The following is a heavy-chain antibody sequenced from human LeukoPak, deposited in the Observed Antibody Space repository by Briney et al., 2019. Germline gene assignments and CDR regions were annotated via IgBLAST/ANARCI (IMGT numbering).Heavy chain of an antibody. CDR1: GGSFSGYY. CDR3: AKTREGYYDSSGASGFDP. CDR2: INHSGST. D-gene: IGHD3-22*01. V-gene: IGHV4-34*01. J-gene: IGHJ5*02. Sequence: SETLSLTCAVYGGSFSGYYWGWIRQPPGKGLEWIGEINHSGSTNYNPSLKSRVIISVDTSKNQFSLKLSSVTAADTAVYYCAKTREGYYDSSGASGFDPWGQGTLVTVSS.